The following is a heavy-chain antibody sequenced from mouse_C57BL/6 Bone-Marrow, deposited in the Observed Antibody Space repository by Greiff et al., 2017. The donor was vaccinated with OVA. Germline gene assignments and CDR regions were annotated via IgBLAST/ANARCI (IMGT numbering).Heavy chain of an antibody. CDR1: GFTFSDYG. CDR2: ISSGSSTI. CDR3: ARGGYYCSSGAMDY. V-gene: IGHV5-17*01. J-gene: IGHJ4*01. Sequence: DVMLVESGGGLVKPGGSLKLSCAASGFTFSDYGMHWVRQAPEKGLEWVAYISSGSSTIYYADTVQGRFTISRDNAKNTLFLQMTSLRSEDTAMYYGARGGYYCSSGAMDYWGQGTSVTVSS. D-gene: IGHD1-1*01.